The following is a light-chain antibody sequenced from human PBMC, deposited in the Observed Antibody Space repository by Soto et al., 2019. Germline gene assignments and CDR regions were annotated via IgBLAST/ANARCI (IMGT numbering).Light chain of an antibody. CDR2: DAS. CDR1: QSVTNW. Sequence: DIQMTQSPSTLSASVGDRVTITCRASQSVTNWLAWYQQKPGKAPNLLIYDASRLQSGIPSRFRGSGSGTEFTLTLSSLQPDVFATYYCQQYTTYPYTFGQGTKLEIK. J-gene: IGKJ2*01. CDR3: QQYTTYPYT. V-gene: IGKV1-5*01.